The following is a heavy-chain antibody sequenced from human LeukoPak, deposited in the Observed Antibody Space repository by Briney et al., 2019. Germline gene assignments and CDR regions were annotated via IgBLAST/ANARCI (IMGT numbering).Heavy chain of an antibody. V-gene: IGHV3-23*01. CDR3: AKDHSQGGVGGSSQMHV. D-gene: IGHD2-15*01. CDR1: GFIFITYA. CDR2: ITGSGANT. Sequence: GGSLRLSCALSGFIFITYAMGWVRQAPGKGLEWVSSITGSGANTYYADSVKGRFTISRDNSKNTLYLQMTSLRADDTALYYCAKDHSQGGVGGSSQMHVWAKGTPVTVSS. J-gene: IGHJ6*04.